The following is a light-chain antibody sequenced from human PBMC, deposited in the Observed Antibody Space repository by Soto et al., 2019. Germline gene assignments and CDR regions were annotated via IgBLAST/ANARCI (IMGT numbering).Light chain of an antibody. CDR2: AAF. CDR3: QQTYSDPWT. Sequence: DIQMTQSPSXLXASVGDXVTXXXRASXSIXXCLNWYQQKPGKAPNLLIYAAFTFQSGVPSRFSGSGSGTDFTLTISSLQPEDFATYYCQQTYSDPWTFGQGTKVEIK. CDR1: XSIXXC. J-gene: IGKJ1*01. V-gene: IGKV1-39*01.